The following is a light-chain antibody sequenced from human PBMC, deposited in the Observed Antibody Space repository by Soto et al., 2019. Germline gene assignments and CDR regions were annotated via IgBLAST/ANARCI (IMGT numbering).Light chain of an antibody. CDR3: QQYNDWPPLT. CDR2: GAS. V-gene: IGKV3-15*01. Sequence: MTQSPGTLSVSPVERATLSCRASQTIRSNLAWYQQKPGQAPRLLIYGASTRATGIPARFSGSGSGTEFTLTITSLQSEDFALYSCQQYNDWPPLTFGGGTKVDIK. J-gene: IGKJ4*01. CDR1: QTIRSN.